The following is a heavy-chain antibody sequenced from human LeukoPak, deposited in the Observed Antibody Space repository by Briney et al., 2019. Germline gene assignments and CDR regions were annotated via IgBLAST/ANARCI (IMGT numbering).Heavy chain of an antibody. J-gene: IGHJ4*02. Sequence: KSSETLSLTCTVSGGSISSYYWSWIRQPPGKGPEWIGYIYYSGSTNYNPSLKSRVTISVDTSKNQFSLKLSSVTAADTAVYYCARTEMYYYDSSGYFPFDYWGQGTLVTVSS. CDR3: ARTEMYYYDSSGYFPFDY. D-gene: IGHD3-22*01. V-gene: IGHV4-59*01. CDR2: IYYSGST. CDR1: GGSISSYY.